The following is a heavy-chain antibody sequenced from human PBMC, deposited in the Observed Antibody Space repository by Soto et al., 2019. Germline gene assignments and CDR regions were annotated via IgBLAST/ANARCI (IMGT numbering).Heavy chain of an antibody. CDR2: ISGSGGRT. CDR3: AHDVSYLPDY. CDR1: GFTFSDYA. D-gene: IGHD2-2*02. V-gene: IGHV3-23*01. J-gene: IGHJ4*02. Sequence: EVQLLESGGGLVQPGGSLRLSCSASGFTFSDYAISWVRQGPGKGLEWVSDISGSGGRTSYVDSVKGRFTISRDNSKNTLYLQMKSMRVEDTAVYYCAHDVSYLPDYWGQGTLVTVSS.